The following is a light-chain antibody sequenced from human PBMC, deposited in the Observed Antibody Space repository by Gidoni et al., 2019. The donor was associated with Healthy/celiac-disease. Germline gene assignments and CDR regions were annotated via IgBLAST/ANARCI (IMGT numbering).Light chain of an antibody. Sequence: EIVVTQSPATLSWSPGERATLSCRARQSVSSYLAWYQQTPGQAPRLLIYDASNRATGIPARFSGSGSGTDFTLTISSLEPEDFAFYYCQQRSNWPPSFGGGTKVEIK. CDR3: QQRSNWPPS. J-gene: IGKJ4*01. CDR1: QSVSSY. CDR2: DAS. V-gene: IGKV3-11*01.